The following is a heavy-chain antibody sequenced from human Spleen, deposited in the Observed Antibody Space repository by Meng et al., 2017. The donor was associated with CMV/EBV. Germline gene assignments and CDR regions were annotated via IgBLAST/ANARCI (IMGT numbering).Heavy chain of an antibody. CDR2: ITTYNGNT. CDR3: AREQTWRPTNRNYVPFMFDP. J-gene: IGHJ5*02. V-gene: IGHV1-18*01. CDR1: TTYG. Sequence: TTYGISWVRQAHGQGLEWMGWITTYNGNTNYAQKLQGRVTMTTDTSTSTAYMELRSLKSDDTAVYYCAREQTWRPTNRNYVPFMFDPWGQGTLVTVSS. D-gene: IGHD1-7*01.